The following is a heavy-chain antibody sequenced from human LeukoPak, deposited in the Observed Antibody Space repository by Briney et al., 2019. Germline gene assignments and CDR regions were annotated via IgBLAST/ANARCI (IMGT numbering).Heavy chain of an antibody. CDR3: ARESADYVRGSVSDY. J-gene: IGHJ4*02. CDR2: INDNGHS. V-gene: IGHV4-59*12. Sequence: SETLSLTCSVSGGSIKDYYWSWIRQPPGKGLEWIAYINDNGHSAYNPSLESRVTISVDTSKNHFSLRLRSVIAADTAVYYCARESADYVRGSVSDYWGQGILVAVSS. CDR1: GGSIKDYY. D-gene: IGHD3-16*01.